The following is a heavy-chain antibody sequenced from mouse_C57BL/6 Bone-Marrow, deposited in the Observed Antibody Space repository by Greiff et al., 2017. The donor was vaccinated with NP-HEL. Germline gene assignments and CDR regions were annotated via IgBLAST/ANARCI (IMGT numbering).Heavy chain of an antibody. CDR3: ARWGGTTVVNWYFDV. J-gene: IGHJ1*03. CDR1: GYTFTDYN. Sequence: VQLQQSGPELVKPGASVKIPCKASGYTFTDYNMDWVKQSHGKSLEWIGDINPNNGGTIYNQKFKGKATLTVDKSSSTAYMELRSLTSEDTAVYYCARWGGTTVVNWYFDVWGTGTTVTVSS. CDR2: INPNNGGT. D-gene: IGHD1-1*01. V-gene: IGHV1-18*01.